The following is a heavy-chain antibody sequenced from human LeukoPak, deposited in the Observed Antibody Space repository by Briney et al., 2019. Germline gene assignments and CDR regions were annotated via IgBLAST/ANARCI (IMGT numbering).Heavy chain of an antibody. D-gene: IGHD5-12*01. CDR3: ARDRGATVTYYYYYGMDV. CDR2: ISAYNGNT. CDR1: GYTFTSYG. Sequence: ASVKVSCKASGYTFTSYGISWVRQAPGQGLEWMGWISAYNGNTNYAQKLQGRVTMTTDTSTSTAYMELRSLRSDDTAVYYCARDRGATVTYYYYYGMDVWGQGTTVTVSS. V-gene: IGHV1-18*01. J-gene: IGHJ6*02.